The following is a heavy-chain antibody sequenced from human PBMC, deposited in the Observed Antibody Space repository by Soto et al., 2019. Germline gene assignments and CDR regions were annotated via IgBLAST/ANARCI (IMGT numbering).Heavy chain of an antibody. V-gene: IGHV3-21*01. J-gene: IGHJ4*02. CDR3: AREGGYCNGGGCRYFDY. CDR1: GFTFSTYS. D-gene: IGHD2-15*01. Sequence: EVLLVESGGGLVKPGGSLRLSCAASGFTFSTYSMNWVRQAPGKGLEWVSSINTASYIYYADSVKGRFTISRDDAKNSLYLQMNSLRDEDTAVYYCAREGGYCNGGGCRYFDYWGQGTLVTVSS. CDR2: INTASYI.